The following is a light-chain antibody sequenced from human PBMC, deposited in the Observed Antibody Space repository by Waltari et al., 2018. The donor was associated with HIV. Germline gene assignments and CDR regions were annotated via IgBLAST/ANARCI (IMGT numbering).Light chain of an antibody. V-gene: IGLV1-47*01. CDR1: SSNIGRNF. Sequence: QSVLTQPPSASGTPGQRVTISCSGSSSNIGRNFVYWYQQLPETAPKLLIYRNNQRPSGVPDQFSGSKSGTSASLAISGLRSEDEADYYCAAWDDSLSVVFGGGTKLTVL. CDR3: AAWDDSLSVV. CDR2: RNN. J-gene: IGLJ2*01.